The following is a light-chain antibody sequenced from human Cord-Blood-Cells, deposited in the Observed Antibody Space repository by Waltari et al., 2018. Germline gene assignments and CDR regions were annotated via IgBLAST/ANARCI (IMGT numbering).Light chain of an antibody. CDR2: EVS. Sequence: QSALPHPAPVSGPPGHSITFPCTEPTSDVGGFTYVSWYQQHPGKAPKLMIYEVSNRPSGVSNRFSGSKSGNTASLTISGLQAEDEADYCCSSYTSSSTLGVFGGGTKLTVL. CDR1: TSDVGGFTY. J-gene: IGLJ2*01. V-gene: IGLV2-14*01. CDR3: SSYTSSSTLGV.